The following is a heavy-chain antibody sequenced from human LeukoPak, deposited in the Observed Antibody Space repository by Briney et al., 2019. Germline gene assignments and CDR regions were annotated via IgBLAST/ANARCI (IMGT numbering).Heavy chain of an antibody. D-gene: IGHD3-22*01. CDR1: GFTFSDYY. V-gene: IGHV3-11*01. CDR3: ARALRVYYDSSGYYFDY. J-gene: IGHJ4*02. CDR2: ISSSGSTI. Sequence: GGSLRLSCAASGFTFSDYYMSWIRQAPGKGLEWVSYISSSGSTIYYADSVKGRFTISRDNAKNSLSLQMNSLRAEDTAVYYCARALRVYYDSSGYYFDYWGQGTLVTVSS.